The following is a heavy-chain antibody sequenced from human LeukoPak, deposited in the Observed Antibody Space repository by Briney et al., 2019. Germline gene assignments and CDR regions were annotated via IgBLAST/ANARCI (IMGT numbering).Heavy chain of an antibody. J-gene: IGHJ4*02. CDR1: GYTFSSYG. Sequence: GGSLRLSCAASGYTFSSYGMHGVRQAPGKGLEWVAVIWYDGSNKYYADSVKGRFTISRDNSKNTLYLQMNSLRAEDTAVYYCARDYGENWGQGTLVTVSS. D-gene: IGHD4-17*01. CDR3: ARDYGEN. CDR2: IWYDGSNK. V-gene: IGHV3-33*01.